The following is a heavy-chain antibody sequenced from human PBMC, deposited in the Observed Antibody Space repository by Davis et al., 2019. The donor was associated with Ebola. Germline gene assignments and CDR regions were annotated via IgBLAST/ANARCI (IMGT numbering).Heavy chain of an antibody. V-gene: IGHV5-51*01. J-gene: IGHJ5*02. Sequence: GESLKISCKGSGYSFTSHWIGWVRQMPGKGLEWMGIIYPGDSDTRYSPSFQGQVTISADKSISTAYLQWSSLKASDTAMYYCARQNDYGDYGGWFDPWGQGTLVTVSS. CDR2: IYPGDSDT. CDR3: ARQNDYGDYGGWFDP. CDR1: GYSFTSHW. D-gene: IGHD4-17*01.